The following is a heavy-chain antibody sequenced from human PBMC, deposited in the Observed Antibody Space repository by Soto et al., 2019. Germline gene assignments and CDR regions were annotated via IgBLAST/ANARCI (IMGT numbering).Heavy chain of an antibody. Sequence: GGSLRLSCAASGFTFSDYYMGWIRQAPGKGLEWLAYISRDGNAIFYADSVNGRSTISRDNAKNSLFLQMDDLRAEDTGMFFCARGAEMSTLTKWFDPWGQGTLVTVSS. V-gene: IGHV3-11*01. CDR2: ISRDGNAI. D-gene: IGHD1-1*01. CDR3: ARGAEMSTLTKWFDP. J-gene: IGHJ5*02. CDR1: GFTFSDYY.